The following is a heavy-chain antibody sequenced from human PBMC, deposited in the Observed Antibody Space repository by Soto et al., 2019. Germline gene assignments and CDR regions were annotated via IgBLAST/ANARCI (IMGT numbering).Heavy chain of an antibody. J-gene: IGHJ4*02. D-gene: IGHD3-16*01. CDR1: GFKFSNYA. V-gene: IGHV3-23*01. Sequence: PGESLKISCAASGFKFSNYAMSWVRQAPGKGLEWVSLISATGGGTYYADSVKGRFTISRDNSHNTLYLQVHSLTAEDTAVYYCAKDRRAGGNSAFYFDFWGQGAQVT. CDR3: AKDRRAGGNSAFYFDF. CDR2: ISATGGGT.